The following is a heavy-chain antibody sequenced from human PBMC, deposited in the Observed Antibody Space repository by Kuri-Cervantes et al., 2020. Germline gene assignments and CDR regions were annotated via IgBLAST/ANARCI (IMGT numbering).Heavy chain of an antibody. D-gene: IGHD6-13*01. V-gene: IGHV1-18*04. J-gene: IGHJ6*02. CDR1: GYTFTNYG. CDR2: ISPYNGNT. CDR3: ARVGNAGGIAAAGGGVDV. Sequence: ASVKVSCKASGYTFTNYGVTWVRQAPGQGLEWMEWISPYNGNTNYAQKLQGRVTVTTDTSTSTAYMELRSLRSDDTAVYYCARVGNAGGIAAAGGGVDVWGQGTTVTVSS.